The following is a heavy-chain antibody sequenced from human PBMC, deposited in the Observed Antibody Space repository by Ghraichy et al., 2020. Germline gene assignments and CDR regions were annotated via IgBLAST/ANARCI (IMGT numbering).Heavy chain of an antibody. D-gene: IGHD4-17*01. CDR3: AREFVDYGRRRRAFDI. J-gene: IGHJ3*02. Sequence: GGSLRLSCTASGFTFGDYYMTWIRQAPGKGLEWISYISDVGSYANSADSVRGRFTISRDNVKNSLYLQMNNLRTEDTAMYYCAREFVDYGRRRRAFDIWGRGTMVSVS. V-gene: IGHV3-11*05. CDR2: ISDVGSYA. CDR1: GFTFGDYY.